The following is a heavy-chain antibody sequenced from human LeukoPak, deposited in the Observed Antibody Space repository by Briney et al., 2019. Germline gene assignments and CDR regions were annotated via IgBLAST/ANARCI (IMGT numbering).Heavy chain of an antibody. J-gene: IGHJ6*02. CDR3: ARVTYGSGRHDRYYYGMDV. Sequence: SETLSLTCSVSGGSISSSSYYWGWIRQPPGKGLEWIGSIYYSGSTYYNPSLKSRVTISVDTSKNQFSLKLSSVTAADTAVYYCARVTYGSGRHDRYYYGMDVWGQGTTVTVSS. D-gene: IGHD3-10*01. V-gene: IGHV4-39*07. CDR2: IYYSGST. CDR1: GGSISSSSYY.